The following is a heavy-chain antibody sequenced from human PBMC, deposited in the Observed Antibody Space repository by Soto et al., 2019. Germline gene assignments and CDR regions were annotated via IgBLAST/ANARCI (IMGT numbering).Heavy chain of an antibody. CDR2: IIPIFGTA. Sequence: QVQLVQSGAEVKKPGSSVKVSCKASGGTFSSYAISWVRQAPGQGLEWMGGIIPIFGTANHAQKFQGRVTITADESTSTAYMELSSLRSEDTAVYYCARGAGDYGGNEHYFDYWGQGTLVTVSS. D-gene: IGHD4-17*01. CDR3: ARGAGDYGGNEHYFDY. V-gene: IGHV1-69*12. CDR1: GGTFSSYA. J-gene: IGHJ4*02.